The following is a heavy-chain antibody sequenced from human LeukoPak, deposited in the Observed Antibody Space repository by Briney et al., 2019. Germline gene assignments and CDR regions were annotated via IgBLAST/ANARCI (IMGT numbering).Heavy chain of an antibody. CDR3: ARGGFFGSGSPGVDY. CDR2: IYYTGST. CDR1: GGSISSISYY. D-gene: IGHD3-10*01. J-gene: IGHJ4*02. Sequence: SETLSLTCTVSGGSISSISYYWGWIRQPPGKGLEWIGSIYYTGSTYYNPSLKSRVTVSVDTSKNQFSLKLSSVTAADTAVYYSARGGFFGSGSPGVDYWGQGSLVTVSS. V-gene: IGHV4-39*01.